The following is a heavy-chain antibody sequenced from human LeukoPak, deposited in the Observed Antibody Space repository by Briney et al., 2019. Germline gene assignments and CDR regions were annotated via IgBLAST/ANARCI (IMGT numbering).Heavy chain of an antibody. J-gene: IGHJ4*02. CDR1: GFTFGDYA. CDR2: INWNGGSI. D-gene: IGHD2-21*01. Sequence: GGSLRLSCAASGFTFGDYAMHWVRQAPGKGLEWVSGINWNGGSIGYADSVKGRFTISRDSAKSSLYLQMTSLRAEDTALYYCAKDGGESRDYYFEYWGQGTLVTVSS. CDR3: AKDGGESRDYYFEY. V-gene: IGHV3-9*01.